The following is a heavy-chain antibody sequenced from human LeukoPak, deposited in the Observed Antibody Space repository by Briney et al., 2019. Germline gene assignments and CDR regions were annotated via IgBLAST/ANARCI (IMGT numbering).Heavy chain of an antibody. Sequence: PSETLSLTCTVSGGSISSGDYYWSWIRQPPGRGLEWIGYIYYSGSTYYNPSLKSRVTISVDTSKNQFSLKLTSVTAADTAVYYCARVSRDGYNYWGYFDYWGQGTLVTVSS. J-gene: IGHJ4*02. CDR1: GGSISSGDYY. CDR2: IYYSGST. D-gene: IGHD5-24*01. CDR3: ARVSRDGYNYWGYFDY. V-gene: IGHV4-30-4*02.